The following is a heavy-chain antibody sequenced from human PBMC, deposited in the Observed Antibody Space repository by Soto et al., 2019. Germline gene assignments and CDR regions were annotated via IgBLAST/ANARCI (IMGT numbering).Heavy chain of an antibody. CDR1: GFTFSSYA. V-gene: IGHV3-23*01. J-gene: IGHJ4*02. D-gene: IGHD2-8*01. CDR2: ISGSGGST. Sequence: EVQLLESGGGLVQPGGSLRLSCTASGFTFSSYAMSWVRQAPGKGLEWVSAISGSGGSTYYADSVKGRFTISRDNSKNTLYLQMNSLRAEDTAVYYCAALDGTNGGEFDYWGQGTLVTVSS. CDR3: AALDGTNGGEFDY.